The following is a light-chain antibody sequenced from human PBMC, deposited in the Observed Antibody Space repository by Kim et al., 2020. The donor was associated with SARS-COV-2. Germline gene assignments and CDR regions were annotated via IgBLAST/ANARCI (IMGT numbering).Light chain of an antibody. CDR2: DAF. Sequence: SSLVDSGITIPCRASQSIDNYLSWYQQKPGKAPKVLIYDAFSLESGVPSRFSGSGSGTEFTLNINSLQPDDFATYYCQQYLYYWTFGQGTKVDIK. CDR1: QSIDNY. J-gene: IGKJ1*01. CDR3: QQYLYYWT. V-gene: IGKV1-5*01.